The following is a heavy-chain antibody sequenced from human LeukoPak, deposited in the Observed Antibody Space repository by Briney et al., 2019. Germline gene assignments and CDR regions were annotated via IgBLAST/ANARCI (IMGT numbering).Heavy chain of an antibody. CDR3: SWYICGWYYFDY. CDR2: ISSTTSTI. J-gene: IGHJ4*02. V-gene: IGHV3-48*02. CDR1: AFTFSSYS. D-gene: IGHD6-19*01. Sequence: GGSLRLSCAASAFTFSSYSMNRVRQAPGRGLEWVSYISSTTSTIYYADSVKGRFTISRDNAKNSLYLQMNSLRDEDTAVYYCSWYICGWYYFDYCGQGSLVTVSS.